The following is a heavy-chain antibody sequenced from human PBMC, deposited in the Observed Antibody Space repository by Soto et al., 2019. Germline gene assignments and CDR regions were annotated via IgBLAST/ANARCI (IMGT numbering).Heavy chain of an antibody. J-gene: IGHJ4*02. Sequence: SVKVSCKASGGTFSSYAISWVRQAPGQGLEWMGGIIPIFGTANYAQKFQGRVTITADESTGTAYMELSSLRSEDTAVYYCARLPTPYDSSGYYAPFDYWGQGTLVTVSS. V-gene: IGHV1-69*13. CDR1: GGTFSSYA. D-gene: IGHD3-22*01. CDR2: IIPIFGTA. CDR3: ARLPTPYDSSGYYAPFDY.